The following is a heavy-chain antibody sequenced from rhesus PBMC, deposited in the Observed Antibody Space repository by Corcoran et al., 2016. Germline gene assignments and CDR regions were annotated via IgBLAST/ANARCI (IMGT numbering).Heavy chain of an antibody. CDR3: ARRQSLAADPVGFDY. CDR2: IYWDDDK. D-gene: IGHD6-19*01. V-gene: IGHV2-1*01. CDR1: GFSLSTSGMG. J-gene: IGHJ4*01. Sequence: QVTLKESGPALVKPTQTLTLTCTFSGFSLSTSGMGVGWIRQPPGKTLEWLAHIYWDDDKRSSTSLKSRRTISKDTSKNQVVLTMTNMDPVDTATYYCARRQSLAADPVGFDYWGQGVLVTVSS.